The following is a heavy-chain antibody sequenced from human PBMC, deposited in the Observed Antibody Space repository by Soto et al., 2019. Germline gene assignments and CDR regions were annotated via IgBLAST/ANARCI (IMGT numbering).Heavy chain of an antibody. Sequence: QLQLQESGPGLVKPSETLSLTCTVSGGSISSSSYYWGWIRQPPGKGLEWIGSIYYSGSTYYNPSLKSRVTISGDTSKNQFSLKLSSVTAADTAVYYCARPSIHIWGSYRYPDYMDVWGKGTTVTVSS. V-gene: IGHV4-39*01. D-gene: IGHD3-16*02. J-gene: IGHJ6*03. CDR2: IYYSGST. CDR1: GGSISSSSYY. CDR3: ARPSIHIWGSYRYPDYMDV.